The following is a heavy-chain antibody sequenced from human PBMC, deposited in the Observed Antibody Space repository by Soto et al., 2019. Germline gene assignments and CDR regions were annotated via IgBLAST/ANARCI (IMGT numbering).Heavy chain of an antibody. CDR1: GGSISSGGYY. CDR2: IYYSGRT. D-gene: IGHD3-22*01. V-gene: IGHV4-31*03. CDR3: ARHDTYYDSRGYLGD. Sequence: QVQLQESGPGLVKPSQTLSLTCTVSGGSISSGGYYWSWIRQHPGKGLELNGYIYYSGRTYYNPSLDTCVTMSVDTSKNPFSHKLSSVTAADTPVYYGARHDTYYDSRGYLGDWGQGTLVTVSS. J-gene: IGHJ4*02.